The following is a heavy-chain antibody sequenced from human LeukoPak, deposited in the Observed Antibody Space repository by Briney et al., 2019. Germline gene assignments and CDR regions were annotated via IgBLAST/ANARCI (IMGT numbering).Heavy chain of an antibody. CDR1: GGSFSGYY. V-gene: IGHV4-34*01. J-gene: IGHJ4*02. CDR2: INHSGST. D-gene: IGHD5-24*01. CDR3: ARGRRDGYEHYFDY. Sequence: KPSETLSLTCAVYGGSFSGYYWSWIRQPPGKGLEWIGEINHSGSTNYNPSLKSRVTISVDTSKNQFSLKLSSVTAADTAVYYCARGRRDGYEHYFDYWGQGTLVTVSS.